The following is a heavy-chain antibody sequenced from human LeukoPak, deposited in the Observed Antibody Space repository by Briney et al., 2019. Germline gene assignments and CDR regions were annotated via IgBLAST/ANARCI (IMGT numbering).Heavy chain of an antibody. CDR3: ARESNDYVWGSYRSPGDY. V-gene: IGHV1-2*02. CDR1: GYTFTGYY. J-gene: IGHJ4*02. Sequence: ASVTVSCTASGYTFTGYYMHWVRQAPGQGLEWMGWINPNSGGTNYSQKFQGRVTMTRDTSISTAYMELSRLRSDDTAVYYCARESNDYVWGSYRSPGDYWGQGTLVTVSS. CDR2: INPNSGGT. D-gene: IGHD3-16*02.